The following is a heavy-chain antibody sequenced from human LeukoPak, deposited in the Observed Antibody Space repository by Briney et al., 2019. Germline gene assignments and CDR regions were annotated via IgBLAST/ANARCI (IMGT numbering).Heavy chain of an antibody. CDR2: TYYRSTWYS. CDR1: GDSVSSNSVT. CDR3: ARRLTQYHRFDP. D-gene: IGHD2-2*01. J-gene: IGHJ5*02. Sequence: SQTLSLTCAISGDSVSSNSVTWNWIRQSPSRGLEWLGRTYYRSTWYSDYAVSVRGRITVNPDTSKNQFSLHLNSVTPEDTAVYYCARRLTQYHRFDPWGQGILVTVSS. V-gene: IGHV6-1*01.